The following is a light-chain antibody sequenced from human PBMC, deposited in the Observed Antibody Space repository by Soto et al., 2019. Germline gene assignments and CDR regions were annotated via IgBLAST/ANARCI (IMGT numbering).Light chain of an antibody. Sequence: QSALTQPASVSGSPGQSITISCTGTSSDVGSYNLVSWYQQHPGKAPKLMIYEGSKRPSGVSNRFSGSKSGNTASLTISGLQAEDEADYYCCSYAGSSGYVFXTGTKVTVL. CDR2: EGS. J-gene: IGLJ1*01. V-gene: IGLV2-23*01. CDR1: SSDVGSYNL. CDR3: CSYAGSSGYV.